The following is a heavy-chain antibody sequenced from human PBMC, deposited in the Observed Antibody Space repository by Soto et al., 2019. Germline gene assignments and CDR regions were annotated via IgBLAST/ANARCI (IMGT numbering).Heavy chain of an antibody. Sequence: SETLSLTCTVSGGSISSGGYYWGWIRQHPGKGLEWIGYIYYSGSTYYNPSLKSRVTISVDTSKNQFSLKLSSVTAADTAVYYCAREASRYYYDSSGYYYFDDWGQGTLVTVSS. CDR3: AREASRYYYDSSGYYYFDD. V-gene: IGHV4-31*02. CDR2: IYYSGST. J-gene: IGHJ4*02. D-gene: IGHD3-22*01. CDR1: GGSISSGGYY.